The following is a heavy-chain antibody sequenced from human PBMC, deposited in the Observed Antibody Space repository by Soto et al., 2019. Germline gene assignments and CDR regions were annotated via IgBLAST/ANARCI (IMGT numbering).Heavy chain of an antibody. CDR2: FDPEDGET. CDR3: ATGGGGSSWYGYFDY. Sequence: ASVKVSCKVSGYTLTELSMHWVRQAPGKGLEWMGGFDPEDGETIYAQKFQGRVTMTGDTSTDTAYMELSSLRSEDTAVYYCATGGGGSSWYGYFDYWGQGTLVTVSS. V-gene: IGHV1-24*01. D-gene: IGHD6-13*01. J-gene: IGHJ4*02. CDR1: GYTLTELS.